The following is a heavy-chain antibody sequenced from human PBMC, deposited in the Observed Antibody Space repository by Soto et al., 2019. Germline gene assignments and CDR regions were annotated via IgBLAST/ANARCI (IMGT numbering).Heavy chain of an antibody. Sequence: PVGSLRLSCAASGFPFSGYYKSLIRQAPGKGLEWVSYISSSGSTIYYADSVKGRFTISRDNAKNSLYLQMNSLRAEDTAVYYCAFGPRRDGYEILDYWGQGALVTVSS. CDR3: AFGPRRDGYEILDY. CDR1: GFPFSGYY. V-gene: IGHV3-11*01. CDR2: ISSSGSTI. D-gene: IGHD5-12*01. J-gene: IGHJ4*02.